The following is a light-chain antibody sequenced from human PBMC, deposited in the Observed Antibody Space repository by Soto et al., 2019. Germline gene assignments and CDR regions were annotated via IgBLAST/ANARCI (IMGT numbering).Light chain of an antibody. CDR2: DAS. V-gene: IGKV1-5*01. Sequence: DIQMTQSPSTLSASVGDRVTITCRASQSISSWLAWYQQKPGKAPNLLIYDASSLESGVPSRFSGSGSGTEFTLTISSLQPYDFATYYCQQYNSYPLIFGGVTKVEIK. CDR3: QQYNSYPLI. J-gene: IGKJ4*01. CDR1: QSISSW.